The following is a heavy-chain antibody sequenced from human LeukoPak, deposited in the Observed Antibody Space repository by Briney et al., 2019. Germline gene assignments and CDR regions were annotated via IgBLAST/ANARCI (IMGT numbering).Heavy chain of an antibody. CDR2: ISGSASST. Sequence: GGSLRLSCAASGFTFSSYAMNWVRQAPGKGLEWVSAISGSASSTYYTDSVKGRFTISRDNAKNSLYLQMNSLRAEDTAVYYCARDSYYDFWSAYYWGQGTLVTVSS. CDR3: ARDSYYDFWSAYY. D-gene: IGHD3-3*01. CDR1: GFTFSSYA. J-gene: IGHJ4*02. V-gene: IGHV3-23*01.